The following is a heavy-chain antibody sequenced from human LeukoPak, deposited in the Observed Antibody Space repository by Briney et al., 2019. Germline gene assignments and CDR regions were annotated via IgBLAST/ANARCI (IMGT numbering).Heavy chain of an antibody. Sequence: GGSLRLSCAASGFSFSDYWMTWVRQAPGKGLEWVANIKQDGSEKYLVDSVKGRFTISRDNAKGSLYLQMNSMRAEDTAVYYCVRAPYYSGIEHYFDHWGQGILVTVSS. J-gene: IGHJ4*02. CDR1: GFSFSDYW. D-gene: IGHD3-22*01. CDR2: IKQDGSEK. CDR3: VRAPYYSGIEHYFDH. V-gene: IGHV3-7*03.